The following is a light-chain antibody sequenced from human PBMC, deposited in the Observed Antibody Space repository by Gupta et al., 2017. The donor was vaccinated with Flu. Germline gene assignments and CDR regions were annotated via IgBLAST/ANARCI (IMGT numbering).Light chain of an antibody. Sequence: QAVLPQPSSLSASPGASASLTCTLRSGVNIGADGMYWYQQRPGSPPRFLLRYKSESNKQQGSGVPRRFSGSRDASANAGILVISGRQAEDEDDYYWMIWHNNAVVFGGGTSLTV. V-gene: IGLV5-45*02. CDR3: MIWHNNAVV. CDR1: SGVNIGADG. CDR2: YKSESNK. J-gene: IGLJ3*02.